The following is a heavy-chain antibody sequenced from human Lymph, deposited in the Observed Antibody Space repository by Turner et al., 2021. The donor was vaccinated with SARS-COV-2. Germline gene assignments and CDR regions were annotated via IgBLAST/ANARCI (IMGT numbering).Heavy chain of an antibody. J-gene: IGHJ4*02. Sequence: QVQLVQSGAEVKKPGASVKVSCKASGYTFTGYYIHWVRQAPGQGLELMGWINPNSGGTNYAQRFQGRVTMTRDTSLSTAYMQLSRLRSDDTAVYYCARSRDLQSMVRGVDPFDYWGQGTLVTVSS. CDR2: INPNSGGT. CDR1: GYTFTGYY. V-gene: IGHV1-2*02. CDR3: ARSRDLQSMVRGVDPFDY. D-gene: IGHD3-10*01.